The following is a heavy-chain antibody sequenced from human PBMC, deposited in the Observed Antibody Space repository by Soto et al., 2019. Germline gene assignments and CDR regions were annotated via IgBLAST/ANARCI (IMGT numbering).Heavy chain of an antibody. CDR3: ARGGYCSGGSCYSEASHDVYYFDY. V-gene: IGHV3-13*01. J-gene: IGHJ4*02. D-gene: IGHD2-15*01. Sequence: GSLRLSCAASGFTFSTYDMHWVRQATGKGLEWVSAIGSAGDTYYPGSVKGRLTISRENAKNSLYLQMNSLRAGDTAVYYCARGGYCSGGSCYSEASHDVYYFDYWGQGTLVTVSS. CDR2: IGSAGDT. CDR1: GFTFSTYD.